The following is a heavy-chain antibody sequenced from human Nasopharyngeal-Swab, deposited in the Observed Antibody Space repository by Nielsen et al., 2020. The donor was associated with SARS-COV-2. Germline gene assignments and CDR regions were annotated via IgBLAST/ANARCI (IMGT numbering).Heavy chain of an antibody. V-gene: IGHV4-34*01. CDR3: ARGSCTNGLCYRRRGFDP. Sequence: SETLSLTCAVYGGPFSGYYWTWIRQPPGKGLEWIGEINHSGSTNYNPSLKSRFTISVDTSKNQFSLKLTSVTAADTAVYYCARGSCTNGLCYRRRGFDPWGQGTLVTVSS. CDR2: INHSGST. CDR1: GGPFSGYY. J-gene: IGHJ5*02. D-gene: IGHD2-8*01.